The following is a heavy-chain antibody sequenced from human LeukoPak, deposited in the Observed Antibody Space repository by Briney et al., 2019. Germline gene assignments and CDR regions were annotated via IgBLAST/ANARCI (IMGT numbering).Heavy chain of an antibody. V-gene: IGHV4-39*01. CDR3: ARARRVAVAGMLFWVPTDIQADY. CDR2: IYYSGST. CDR1: GGSISGSSYY. Sequence: SETLSLTCTVSGGSISGSSYYWGWIRQPPGKGLEWIGSIYYSGSTYYNPSLKSRVTISVDTSKNQFSLKLSSVTAADTAVYYCARARRVAVAGMLFWVPTDIQADYWGQGTLVTVPS. D-gene: IGHD6-19*01. J-gene: IGHJ4*02.